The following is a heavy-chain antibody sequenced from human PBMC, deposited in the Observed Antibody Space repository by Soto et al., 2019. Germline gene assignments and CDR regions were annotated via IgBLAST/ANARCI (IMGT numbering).Heavy chain of an antibody. Sequence: QVQLVESGGGVVQPGRSLRLSCAASGFTFSSYAMHWVRQAPGKGLEWVAVIPYDGSNKYYADSVKGRFTISRDNSKNTLYLQMNSLRAEDTAVYYCASLGNTYYYGSGSFRNWFDPWGQGTLVTVSS. CDR1: GFTFSSYA. V-gene: IGHV3-30-3*01. D-gene: IGHD3-10*01. CDR2: IPYDGSNK. J-gene: IGHJ5*02. CDR3: ASLGNTYYYGSGSFRNWFDP.